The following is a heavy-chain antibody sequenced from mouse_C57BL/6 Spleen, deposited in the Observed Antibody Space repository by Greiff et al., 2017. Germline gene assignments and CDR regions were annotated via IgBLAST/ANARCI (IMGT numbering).Heavy chain of an antibody. CDR1: GFSLTSYA. CDR3: ARNLGATVYYAMDY. J-gene: IGHJ4*01. CDR2: IWTGGGT. Sequence: VQVVESGPGLVAPSQSLSITCTVSGFSLTSYAISWVRQPPGKGLEWLGVIWTGGGTNYNSALKSRLSISKDNSKSQVFLKMNSLQTDDTARYYCARNLGATVYYAMDYWGQGTSVTVSS. V-gene: IGHV2-9-1*01. D-gene: IGHD1-1*01.